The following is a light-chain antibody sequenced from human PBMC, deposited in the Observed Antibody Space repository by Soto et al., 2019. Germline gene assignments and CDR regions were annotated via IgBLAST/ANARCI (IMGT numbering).Light chain of an antibody. J-gene: IGKJ3*01. V-gene: IGKV3-20*01. CDR1: QSVSSSY. Sequence: EIVLTQSPGTLSLSPGERATLSCRASQSVSSSYLAWYQQKPGQAPRLLIYGASSRATGIPDRFSGSGSGTDFTLTISRLAPEDFAVYYCQQYGSSLFTFGAGTKVDIK. CDR3: QQYGSSLFT. CDR2: GAS.